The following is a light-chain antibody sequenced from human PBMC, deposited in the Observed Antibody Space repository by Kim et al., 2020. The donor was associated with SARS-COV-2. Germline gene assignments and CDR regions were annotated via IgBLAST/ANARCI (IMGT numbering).Light chain of an antibody. CDR1: QNVSNY. J-gene: IGKJ1*01. V-gene: IGKV3-11*01. CDR2: DAS. CDR3: QQRSDWRGA. Sequence: EIVLTQSPATLSMSPGERASLSCRTSQNVSNYLAWYKQKPGQSPRLIMYDASIRAAGIPGRFSGSGSGTDFTLSIGSLEPEDSAVYFCQQRSDWRGAFGQGTKVDIK.